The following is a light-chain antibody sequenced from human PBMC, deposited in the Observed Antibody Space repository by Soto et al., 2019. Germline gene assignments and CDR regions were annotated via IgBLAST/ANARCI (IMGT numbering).Light chain of an antibody. V-gene: IGKV3D-20*02. CDR2: GAS. CDR3: QQPSHWPPWT. Sequence: EIVLTQYPGTMSLSPGERCTLSCMASQSVSNNYLAWYQQKPGQAPMLLIYGASNRATGIPDRFSGSGSGTDFTLTISNLEPEDFAVYYCQQPSHWPPWTVGPVTQVEIK. CDR1: QSVSNNY. J-gene: IGKJ1*01.